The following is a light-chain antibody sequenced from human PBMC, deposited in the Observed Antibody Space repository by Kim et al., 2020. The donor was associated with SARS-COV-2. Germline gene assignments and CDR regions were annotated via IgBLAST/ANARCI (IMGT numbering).Light chain of an antibody. CDR1: QDARSD. Sequence: ASIGDRVTITCRASQDARSDLHWYQQKPGKAPKLLIYAASHLQSGVPSRFSGGGSGTEFSLTISNLQLEDFAIYYCQQSAHTPRTFGQGTRVDIK. CDR2: AAS. J-gene: IGKJ1*01. CDR3: QQSAHTPRT. V-gene: IGKV1-39*01.